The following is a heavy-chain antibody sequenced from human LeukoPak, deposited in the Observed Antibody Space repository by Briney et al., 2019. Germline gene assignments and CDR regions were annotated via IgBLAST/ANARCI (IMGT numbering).Heavy chain of an antibody. Sequence: SETLSLTCAVSGGSISSYYWSWIRQPPGRELEWIGSIHYSGSTSYNSSLKSRVTISVDTSKNQFSLKLSSVTPADTAMYYCARQVYSSSWSYYFDYWGQGTLVTVSS. D-gene: IGHD6-13*01. CDR2: IHYSGST. V-gene: IGHV4-59*01. CDR3: ARQVYSSSWSYYFDY. J-gene: IGHJ4*02. CDR1: GGSISSYY.